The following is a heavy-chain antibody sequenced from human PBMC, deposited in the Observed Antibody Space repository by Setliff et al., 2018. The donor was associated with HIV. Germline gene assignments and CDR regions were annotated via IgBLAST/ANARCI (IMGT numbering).Heavy chain of an antibody. CDR1: GGSISSGNYY. J-gene: IGHJ4*02. Sequence: PSETLSLTCTVSGGSISSGNYYWSWIRQPAGKGLEWIGRIYTSGSTKYNPSLKSRVTISLDTSKNQFSLKLTSVTAADTAVYYCARYSPRGYTLTGPYWGQGTLVTVSS. D-gene: IGHD6-25*01. CDR2: IYTSGST. V-gene: IGHV4-61*02. CDR3: ARYSPRGYTLTGPY.